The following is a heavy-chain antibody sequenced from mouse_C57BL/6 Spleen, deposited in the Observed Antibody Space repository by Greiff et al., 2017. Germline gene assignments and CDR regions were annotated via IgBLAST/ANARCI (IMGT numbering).Heavy chain of an antibody. CDR1: GYTFTDYE. Sequence: VQLQQSGAELVRPGASVTLSCKASGYTFTDYEMHWVKQTPVHGLEWIGAIDPETGGTAYNQKFKGKAILTADKSSSTAYMELRSLTSEDSAVYYCTRFDGSGSHFDYWGQGTTLTVSS. CDR2: IDPETGGT. J-gene: IGHJ2*01. D-gene: IGHD1-1*01. CDR3: TRFDGSGSHFDY. V-gene: IGHV1-15*01.